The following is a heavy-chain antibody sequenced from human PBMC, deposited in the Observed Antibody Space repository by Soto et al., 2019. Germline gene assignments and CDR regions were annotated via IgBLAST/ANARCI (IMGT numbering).Heavy chain of an antibody. Sequence: TRSPPTPGFPGSAGIVADSWIWLRQPPGQGLEWIGYISSRGSTNYNPSLKSRVTISVDTSKNQFSLKLTAVTAADTAVYYCAMPGNNRYFAAWGQGTLVTVSS. J-gene: IGHJ4*02. CDR3: AMPGNNRYFAA. CDR1: PGSAGIVADS. V-gene: IGHV4-61*08. D-gene: IGHD1-1*01. CDR2: ISSRGST.